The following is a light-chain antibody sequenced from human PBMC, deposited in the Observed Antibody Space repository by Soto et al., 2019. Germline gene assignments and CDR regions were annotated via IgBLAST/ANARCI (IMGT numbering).Light chain of an antibody. J-gene: IGKJ4*01. V-gene: IGKV3-20*01. Sequence: EIVLTQSPGTLSLSLGERATLSCRASQSVSSSYLAWYQQKPGQAPRLLIYGASSRATGIPGGVSGSGAATDFTLLISRLEPEDFAVYYCQQNGTSPPLTFGGGTKVEIK. CDR1: QSVSSSY. CDR2: GAS. CDR3: QQNGTSPPLT.